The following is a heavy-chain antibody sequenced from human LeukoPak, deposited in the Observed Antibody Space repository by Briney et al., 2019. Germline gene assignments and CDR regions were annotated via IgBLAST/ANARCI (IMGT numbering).Heavy chain of an antibody. CDR3: ANNGPYYYYGMDV. D-gene: IGHD2-8*01. V-gene: IGHV3-23*01. CDR2: ISGSGGST. Sequence: GGSLRLSCAASGFTFSSYAMSWVRQAPGKGLEWVSTISGSGGSTYYADSVKGRFTISRDNSKNTLYLQMNSLRAEDTAVYYCANNGPYYYYGMDVWGQGTTVTVSS. J-gene: IGHJ6*02. CDR1: GFTFSSYA.